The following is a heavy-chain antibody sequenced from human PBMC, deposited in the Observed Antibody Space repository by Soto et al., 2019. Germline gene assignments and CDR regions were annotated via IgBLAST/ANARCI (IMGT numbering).Heavy chain of an antibody. Sequence: QLQLQESGPGLVKPSETLSLTCTVSGGSISSSSYYWGWIRQPPGKGLEWIGSIYYSGSTYYNPSLKSRVTISVDTSKNQFSLKLSSVTAADTAVYYCARSRYDFWSGYANWFDPWGQGTLVTVSS. CDR2: IYYSGST. D-gene: IGHD3-3*01. J-gene: IGHJ5*02. CDR1: GGSISSSSYY. CDR3: ARSRYDFWSGYANWFDP. V-gene: IGHV4-39*01.